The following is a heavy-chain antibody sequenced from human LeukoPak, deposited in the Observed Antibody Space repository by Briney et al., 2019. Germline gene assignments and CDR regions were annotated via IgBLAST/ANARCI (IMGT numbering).Heavy chain of an antibody. Sequence: TNTGNPTYAQGFTGRFVFSLDTSVSTAYLQISSLKAEDTAVYYCAREYTATNYYYGMDVWGQGTTVTVSS. CDR2: TNTGNP. CDR3: AREYTATNYYYGMDV. V-gene: IGHV7-4-1*02. J-gene: IGHJ6*02. D-gene: IGHD5-18*01.